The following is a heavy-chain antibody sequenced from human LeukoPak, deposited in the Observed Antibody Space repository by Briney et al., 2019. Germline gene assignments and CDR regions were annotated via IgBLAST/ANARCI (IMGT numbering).Heavy chain of an antibody. CDR2: INPSDSDT. V-gene: IGHV5-51*01. D-gene: IGHD3-22*01. CDR1: GYSFISYW. J-gene: IGHJ3*02. CDR3: ARQGLKNAFDI. Sequence: GESLKISCKGSGYSFISYWIAWVRQTPGKGLEWMGIINPSDSDTRYSPSFQGQVTISADKSISTAYLQWSSLKASDTAMYYCARQGLKNAFDIWGQGTMVTVSS.